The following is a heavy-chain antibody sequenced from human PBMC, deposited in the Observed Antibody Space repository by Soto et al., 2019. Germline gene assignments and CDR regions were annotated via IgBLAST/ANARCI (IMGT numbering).Heavy chain of an antibody. V-gene: IGHV3-30-3*01. CDR2: ISYDGSNK. CDR3: ARNYPDFWKNHYYYYGMDV. Sequence: QVQLVESGGGVVQPGRSLRLSCAASGFTFSSYAMHWVRQAPGKGLEWVAVISYDGSNKYYADSVKGRFTISRDNSKNXLXXQMNSLRAEDTAVYYCARNYPDFWKNHYYYYGMDVWGQGTTVTVSS. CDR1: GFTFSSYA. J-gene: IGHJ6*02. D-gene: IGHD3-3*01.